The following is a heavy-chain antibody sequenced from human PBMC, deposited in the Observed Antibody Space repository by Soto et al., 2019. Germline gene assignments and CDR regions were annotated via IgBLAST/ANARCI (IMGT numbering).Heavy chain of an antibody. Sequence: SETLSLTCTVSGGSIDSGDYYWSWIRQPPGKGLEWIGYVYYSGTTNYNPFLKSRVTLSLDKSKNQFSLKMNSVTAADTAVYYCASLSRNTIPEAGPVDHWGQGTLVTVSS. CDR1: GGSIDSGDYY. D-gene: IGHD6-13*01. V-gene: IGHV4-61*08. CDR2: VYYSGTT. J-gene: IGHJ4*02. CDR3: ASLSRNTIPEAGPVDH.